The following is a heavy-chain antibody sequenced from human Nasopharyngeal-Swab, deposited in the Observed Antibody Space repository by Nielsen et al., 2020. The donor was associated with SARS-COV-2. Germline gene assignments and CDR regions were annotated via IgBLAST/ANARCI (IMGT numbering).Heavy chain of an antibody. V-gene: IGHV1-18*01. Sequence: ASVKVSCKASGYTFTSYGISWVRQAPGQGLEWMGWISAYNGNTNYAQKLQGRVTMTTDTSTSTAYMELRSLRSDDTAVYYCARDPPTTHTAKGGTYYYYGRDVWGQGTTVTVSS. CDR2: ISAYNGNT. CDR3: ARDPPTTHTAKGGTYYYYGRDV. CDR1: GYTFTSYG. J-gene: IGHJ6*02. D-gene: IGHD5-18*01.